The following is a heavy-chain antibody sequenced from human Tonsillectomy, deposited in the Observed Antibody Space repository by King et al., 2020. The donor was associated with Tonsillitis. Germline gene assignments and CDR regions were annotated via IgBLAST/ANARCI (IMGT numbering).Heavy chain of an antibody. J-gene: IGHJ5*02. CDR1: GYSFAYYW. V-gene: IGHV5-51*01. CDR3: ARLSGGFGEFDWFDP. Sequence: GQLVQSGAEVKKPGESLKISCKGSGYSFAYYWIGWVRQMPGNGLEWMGIIYPGDSETRYSPSFQGQVTISADKSIRTAYLQWSSLKASDTAMYYCARLSGGFGEFDWFDPWGQGTLVTVSS. D-gene: IGHD3-10*01. CDR2: IYPGDSET.